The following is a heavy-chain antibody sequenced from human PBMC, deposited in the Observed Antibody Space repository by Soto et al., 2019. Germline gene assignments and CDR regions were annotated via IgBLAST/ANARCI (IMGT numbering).Heavy chain of an antibody. CDR1: GYTLTELS. D-gene: IGHD3-10*01. CDR3: ARVEFGKQTGDAFDI. Sequence: GASVKVSCKVSGYTLTELSMHWVRQAPGKGLEWMGGFDPEDGETIYAQKFQGRVTMTEDTSTDTAYMELSSLRSDDTAVYYCARVEFGKQTGDAFDIWGQGTMVTVSS. J-gene: IGHJ3*02. V-gene: IGHV1-24*01. CDR2: FDPEDGET.